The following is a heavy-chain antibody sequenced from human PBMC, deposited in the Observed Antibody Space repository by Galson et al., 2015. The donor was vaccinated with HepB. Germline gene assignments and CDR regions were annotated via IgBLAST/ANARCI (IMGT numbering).Heavy chain of an antibody. V-gene: IGHV1-69*02. CDR2: IIPILGIA. D-gene: IGHD5-18*01. CDR1: GGTFSSYT. CDR3: AITLSGYSYGYFDY. J-gene: IGHJ4*02. Sequence: SVKVSCKASGGTFSSYTISWVRQAPGQGLEWMGRIIPILGIANYAQKFQGRVTITANKSTSTAYMELSSLRSEDTAVYYCAITLSGYSYGYFDYWGQGTLVTVSS.